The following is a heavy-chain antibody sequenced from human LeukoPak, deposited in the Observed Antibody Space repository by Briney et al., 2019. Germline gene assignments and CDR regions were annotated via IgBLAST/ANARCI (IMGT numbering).Heavy chain of an antibody. CDR2: IYYSGTT. J-gene: IGHJ4*02. Sequence: SETLSLTCTVSGGSISSSSYYWGWIRQPPGKGLEWIGSIYYSGTTYYTPSLKSRVTISVDTSKSQFSLKLSSVTAADTAIYYCARPTAGATRGLDYWGQGILVTVSS. CDR3: ARPTAGATRGLDY. V-gene: IGHV4-39*01. D-gene: IGHD1-26*01. CDR1: GGSISSSSYY.